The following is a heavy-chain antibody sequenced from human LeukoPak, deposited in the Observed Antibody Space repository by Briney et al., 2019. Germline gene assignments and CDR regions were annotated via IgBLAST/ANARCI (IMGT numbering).Heavy chain of an antibody. J-gene: IGHJ5*02. Sequence: SETLSLTCTVSGGSISSSSYYWGWIRQPPGKGLEWIGSIYYSGSTYYNPSLKSRVTISADTSKNQFSLKLSSVTAADTAVYYCARDAYYYYDSSGYPPNWFDPWGQGTLVTVSS. CDR3: ARDAYYYYDSSGYPPNWFDP. CDR1: GGSISSSSYY. CDR2: IYYSGST. D-gene: IGHD3-22*01. V-gene: IGHV4-39*07.